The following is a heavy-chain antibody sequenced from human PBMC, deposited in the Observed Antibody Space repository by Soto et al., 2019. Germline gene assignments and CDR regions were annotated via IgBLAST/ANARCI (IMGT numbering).Heavy chain of an antibody. CDR2: IYLGDSDT. CDR1: GYSFTNYC. Sequence: PVESLKISCKGSGYSFTNYCIGWVRQMPGKGLEWMGTIYLGDSDTRYSPSFQGRVTISADKSTSTAFLQWSSLKASDTAMYYCATAYVYDFENSNYYRDAFDIWGQGTLVTVSS. V-gene: IGHV5-51*01. D-gene: IGHD3-22*01. J-gene: IGHJ3*02. CDR3: ATAYVYDFENSNYYRDAFDI.